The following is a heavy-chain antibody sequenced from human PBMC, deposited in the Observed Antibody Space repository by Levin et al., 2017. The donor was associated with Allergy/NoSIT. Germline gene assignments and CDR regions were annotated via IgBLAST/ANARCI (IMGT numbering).Heavy chain of an antibody. J-gene: IGHJ4*02. CDR3: AKDDYDSSGYYSGIDY. CDR2: ISYDGSNK. CDR1: GFTFSSYG. V-gene: IGHV3-30*18. Sequence: SCAASGFTFSSYGMHWVRQAPGKGLEWVAVISYDGSNKYYADSVKGRFTISRDNSKNTLYLQMNSLRAEDTAVYYCAKDDYDSSGYYSGIDYWGQGTLVTVSS. D-gene: IGHD3-22*01.